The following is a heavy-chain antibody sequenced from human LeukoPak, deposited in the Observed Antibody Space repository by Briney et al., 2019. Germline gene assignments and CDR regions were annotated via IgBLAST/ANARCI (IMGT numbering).Heavy chain of an antibody. CDR2: INTDGTVT. J-gene: IGHJ4*02. CDR1: AFTFSKYW. Sequence: GGPLRLSCAASAFTFSKYWMLWVRHAPRKGLESFSRINTDGTVTTYADSVKGRFTVSRDNADNTMFLQMNSVRDEDTAVYYCATKQWLAPPPDSWGQGTPVTVSS. V-gene: IGHV3-74*01. D-gene: IGHD6-19*01. CDR3: ATKQWLAPPPDS.